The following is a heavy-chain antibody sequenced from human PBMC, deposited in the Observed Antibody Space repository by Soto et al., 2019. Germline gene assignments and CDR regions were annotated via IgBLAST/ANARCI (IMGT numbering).Heavy chain of an antibody. CDR1: GGLFSSYA. D-gene: IGHD3-16*01. V-gene: IGHV1-69*01. Sequence: QEQLVQSGAEVRRPGSSVKVSCKDPGGLFSSYAISWVRQAPGPGLEWMGGIIPVFGTPYYAQKFQGRVTITADESTNTAYMELSSLRSEDTAMYYCARGDSPYVWFNEFWGQGSLVTVSS. CDR2: IIPVFGTP. CDR3: ARGDSPYVWFNEF. J-gene: IGHJ4*02.